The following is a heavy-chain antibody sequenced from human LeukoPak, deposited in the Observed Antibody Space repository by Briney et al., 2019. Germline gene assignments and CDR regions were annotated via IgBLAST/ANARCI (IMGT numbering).Heavy chain of an antibody. V-gene: IGHV3-30*18. CDR3: AKDPHDCSGGSCYSLDG. CDR2: ISYDGSNK. D-gene: IGHD2-15*01. J-gene: IGHJ4*02. CDR1: GFTFSSYG. Sequence: PGGSLRLSCAASGFTFSSYGIHWVRQAPGKGLEWVAVISYDGSNKYYADSVKGRFTISRDNSKNTLYLQMNSLRAEDTAVYYCAKDPHDCSGGSCYSLDGWGQGTLVTVSS.